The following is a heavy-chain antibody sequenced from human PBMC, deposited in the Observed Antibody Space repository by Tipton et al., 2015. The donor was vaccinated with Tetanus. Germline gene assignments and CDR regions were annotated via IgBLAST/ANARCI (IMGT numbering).Heavy chain of an antibody. V-gene: IGHV4-59*12. J-gene: IGHJ4*01. CDR1: GGSISSYY. D-gene: IGHD2-21*02. CDR2: IYYTGTT. Sequence: TLSLTCTVSGGSISSYYWSWIRQPPGKGLEWIGYIYYTGTTHYNPSLKSRVTISLDRSKNQFSLKLTSVTAADTAVYYCATVGLVTASVKYWGQGTLVIVSS. CDR3: ATVGLVTASVKY.